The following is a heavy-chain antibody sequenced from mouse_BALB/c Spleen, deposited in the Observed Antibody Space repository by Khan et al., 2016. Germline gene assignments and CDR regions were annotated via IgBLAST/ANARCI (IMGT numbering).Heavy chain of an antibody. J-gene: IGHJ4*01. CDR1: GYSITSDYA. D-gene: IGHD2-3*01. Sequence: EVQLQESGPGLMKPSQSLSLTCTVTGYSITSDYAWNWIRQFPGNKLEWMGYIIYSGSTTYTPSLKSRISITRDTSKNQFFLQLNSVTIEDPATYYCASDGPNYAMDYWGQGTSVTVSS. V-gene: IGHV3-2*02. CDR3: ASDGPNYAMDY. CDR2: IIYSGST.